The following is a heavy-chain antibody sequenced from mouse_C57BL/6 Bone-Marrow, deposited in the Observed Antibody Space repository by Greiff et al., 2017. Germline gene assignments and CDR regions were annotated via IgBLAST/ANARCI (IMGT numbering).Heavy chain of an antibody. J-gene: IGHJ4*01. CDR1: GFTFSDFY. V-gene: IGHV7-1*01. Sequence: EVQGVESGGGLVQSGRSLRLSCATSGFTFSDFYMEWVRQAPGKGLEWIAASRNKANDYTTEYSASVKGRFIVSRDTSQSILYLQMNALRAEDTAIYYCARDSPTNAMDYWGQGTSVTVSS. CDR2: SRNKANDYTT. D-gene: IGHD2-10*01. CDR3: ARDSPTNAMDY.